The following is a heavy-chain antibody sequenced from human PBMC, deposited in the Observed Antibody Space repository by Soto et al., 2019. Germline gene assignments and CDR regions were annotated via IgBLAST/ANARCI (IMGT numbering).Heavy chain of an antibody. CDR2: IKSKTDGGTT. J-gene: IGHJ3*02. CDR1: GFTFSNAW. V-gene: IGHV3-15*01. D-gene: IGHD6-19*01. CDR3: TTDLSSGWQAGAFDI. Sequence: GESLKISCAASGFTFSNAWMSWVRQAPGKGLEWVGRIKSKTDGGTTDYAAPVKGRFTISRDDSKNTLYLQMNSLKTEDTAVYYCTTDLSSGWQAGAFDIWGQGTMVTVSS.